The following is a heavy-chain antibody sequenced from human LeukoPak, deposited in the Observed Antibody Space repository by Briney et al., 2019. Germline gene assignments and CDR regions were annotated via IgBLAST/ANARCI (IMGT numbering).Heavy chain of an antibody. Sequence: GRSLRLSCAASGFTFSSYALGPPGSRQGARVGAVISYDGSNKYYADSVKGRFTISRDNSKNTLYLQMNSLRAEDTAVYYCARVSGRQLVPFDYWGQGTLVTVSS. D-gene: IGHD6-6*01. CDR1: GFTFSSYA. J-gene: IGHJ4*02. CDR3: ARVSGRQLVPFDY. V-gene: IGHV3-30*01. CDR2: ISYDGSNK.